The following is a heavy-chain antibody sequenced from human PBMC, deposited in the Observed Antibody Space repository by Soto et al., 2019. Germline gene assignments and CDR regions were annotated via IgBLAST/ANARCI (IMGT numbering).Heavy chain of an antibody. Sequence: QVQLVESGGGVVQPGRSLRLSCAASGFTFNNYGMHWVRRAPAKGLEGVEVIWKDENGYYHANSVTGRFTISRDNSKNTLYLQMSSLRVEDTAVYYCARRQISPPPRGAASARGGMDGWGQGTTVTVSS. CDR2: IWKDENGY. V-gene: IGHV3-33*01. J-gene: IGHJ6*02. D-gene: IGHD6-13*01. CDR3: ARRQISPPPRGAASARGGMDG. CDR1: GFTFNNYG.